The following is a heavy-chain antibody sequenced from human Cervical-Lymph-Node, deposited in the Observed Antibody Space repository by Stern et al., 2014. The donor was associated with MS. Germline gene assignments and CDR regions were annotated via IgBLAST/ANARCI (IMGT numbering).Heavy chain of an antibody. CDR1: GFTFSNAW. CDR3: VKDTGSYYAFDI. Sequence: EMQLVESGGGFVKPGGSLRLSCAASGFTFSNAWMSWVRQAPGKGLEWVGRIKDKADGETRDYAAPVQGRFTISRDDSKNTVFLQMNSLRTADTAMYYCVKDTGSYYAFDIWGQGTMVTISS. V-gene: IGHV3-15*01. D-gene: IGHD1-26*01. J-gene: IGHJ3*02. CDR2: IKDKADGETR.